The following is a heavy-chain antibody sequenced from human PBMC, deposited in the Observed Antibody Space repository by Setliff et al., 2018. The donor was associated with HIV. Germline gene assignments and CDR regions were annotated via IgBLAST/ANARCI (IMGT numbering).Heavy chain of an antibody. J-gene: IGHJ4*01. CDR3: ARDQSDYNVLTGFGDFDY. V-gene: IGHV4-38-2*02. CDR1: GIPIDRVYS. CDR2: ISHSGST. D-gene: IGHD3-9*01. Sequence: PSETLSLTCGVSGIPIDRVYSWAWIRQPPGKGLEWIGTISHSGSTHYNSPLQGRISISIDTSKNQFSLTLTSVTAADTATYYCARDQSDYNVLTGFGDFDYWGHGTLVTVSS.